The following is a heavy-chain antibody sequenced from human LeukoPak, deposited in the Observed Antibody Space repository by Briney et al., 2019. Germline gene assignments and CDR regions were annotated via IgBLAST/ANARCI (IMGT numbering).Heavy chain of an antibody. V-gene: IGHV3-23*01. D-gene: IGHD6-19*01. CDR1: GFSFTSYA. J-gene: IGHJ4*02. Sequence: PGGSLRLSCAASGFSFTSYAMSWVRQAPGKGLEWVSAISGSGGSTYYADSVKGRFTISRDNSKNTLYLQMNSLRAEDTAVYYCATKFIAVAGDDYWGQGTLVTVSS. CDR2: ISGSGGST. CDR3: ATKFIAVAGDDY.